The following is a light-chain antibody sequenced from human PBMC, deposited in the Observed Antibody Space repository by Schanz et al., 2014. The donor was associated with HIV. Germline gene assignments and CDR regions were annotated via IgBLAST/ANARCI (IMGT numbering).Light chain of an antibody. CDR3: QQYGSPPYT. Sequence: EIVLTQSPGTLSLSPGERATLFCRASQSVSSNLAWYQQKPGQAPRLLIYGASTRATGIPARFSGNGSGRDFTLTISGLEPEDFAVYYCQQYGSPPYTFGQGTKLEIK. CDR1: QSVSSN. J-gene: IGKJ2*01. V-gene: IGKV3-20*01. CDR2: GAS.